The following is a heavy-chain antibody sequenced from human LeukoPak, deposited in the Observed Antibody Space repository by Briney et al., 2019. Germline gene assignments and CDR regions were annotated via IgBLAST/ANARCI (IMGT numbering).Heavy chain of an antibody. CDR1: GFTSSNAW. CDR3: AKDRSWGEPRTSPFDY. CDR2: ISGSGGST. J-gene: IGHJ4*02. D-gene: IGHD3-16*01. V-gene: IGHV3-23*01. Sequence: QPGGSLRLSCAASGFTSSNAWMSWVRQAPGKGLEWVSAISGSGGSTYYADSVKGRFTISRDNSKNTLYLQMNSLRAEDTAVYYCAKDRSWGEPRTSPFDYWGQGTLVTVSS.